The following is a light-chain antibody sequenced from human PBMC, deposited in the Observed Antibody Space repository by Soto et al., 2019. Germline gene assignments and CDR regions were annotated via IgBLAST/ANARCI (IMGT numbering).Light chain of an antibody. CDR3: SSYSTTTSPHVL. CDR2: EVT. Sequence: QSVLAQPASVSGSPGQSITISCTGTRSDIGRYNYVSWYQQRPGKAPKLLIYEVTYRPSGVSARFSGSKSGSTASLTISGLQAEDEADYYCSSYSTTTSPHVLFGGGTK. V-gene: IGLV2-14*01. CDR1: RSDIGRYNY. J-gene: IGLJ2*01.